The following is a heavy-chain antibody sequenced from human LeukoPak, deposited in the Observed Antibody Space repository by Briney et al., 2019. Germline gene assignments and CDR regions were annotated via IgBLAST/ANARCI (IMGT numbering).Heavy chain of an antibody. CDR3: ARDLERAFDI. D-gene: IGHD1-1*01. V-gene: IGHV3-30*02. CDR2: IRYDGSNK. Sequence: SGGSLRLSCAASGFTFSSYGMHWVRQAPGKGLEWVAFIRYDGSNKYYADSVKGRFTISRDNSKNTLYLQMNSLRAEDTAVYYCARDLERAFDIWGQGTMVTVSS. J-gene: IGHJ3*02. CDR1: GFTFSSYG.